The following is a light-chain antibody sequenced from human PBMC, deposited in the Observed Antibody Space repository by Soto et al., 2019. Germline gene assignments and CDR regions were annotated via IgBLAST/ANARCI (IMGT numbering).Light chain of an antibody. CDR1: QSVSSN. V-gene: IGKV3-11*01. CDR3: QQRSSWPT. Sequence: EIVLTQSPATLSLSPGERATLSCRASQSVSSNLAWCQQKLGQAPRLLIYDAFNRATGIPARFSGSGSGTDFTLTISNLEPEDFAVYYCQQRSSWPTFGQGTKLEIK. J-gene: IGKJ2*01. CDR2: DAF.